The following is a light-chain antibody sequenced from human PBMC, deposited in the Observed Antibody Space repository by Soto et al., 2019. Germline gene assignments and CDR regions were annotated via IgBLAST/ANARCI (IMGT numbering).Light chain of an antibody. Sequence: QSVLTQPPSVSGAPGQRVTISCTGSSSNIGAGYDVHWYQQLPETAPKLLIYGNNNRPSGVPDRFSGSKSGTSASLAFTGLQAEDEADYYCQSYDSSLSGWVFGGGTKLTVL. CDR3: QSYDSSLSGWV. J-gene: IGLJ3*02. V-gene: IGLV1-40*01. CDR1: SSNIGAGYD. CDR2: GNN.